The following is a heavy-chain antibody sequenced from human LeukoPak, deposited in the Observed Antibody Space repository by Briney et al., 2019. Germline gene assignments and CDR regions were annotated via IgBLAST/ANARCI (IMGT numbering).Heavy chain of an antibody. J-gene: IGHJ4*02. CDR1: GFSLTTSRVS. Sequence: SGPTLVKPTQTLTLTCTFSGFSLTTSRVSVGWIRQPPGLALEWLALIYWNDDMRYSPSLTTRHTITKDTSKNQVFLTMTNMDPLDSGTYFCARRASGWSYFFDSWGQGTLVSVSS. CDR2: IYWNDDM. CDR3: ARRASGWSYFFDS. D-gene: IGHD6-19*01. V-gene: IGHV2-5*01.